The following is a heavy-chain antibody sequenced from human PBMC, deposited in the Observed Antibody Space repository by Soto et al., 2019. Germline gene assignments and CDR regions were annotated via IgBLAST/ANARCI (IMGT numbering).Heavy chain of an antibody. J-gene: IGHJ4*02. Sequence: LVESGGDLVYPGGSLRLSCVASGFRFSDHSMNWVRQAPGKGLQWISYISSNSDTTYYADSVKGRFTGSRDNAKNALILQMNSLRDDDTATYYCARLPKGSLVTAWGQGARVTVSS. CDR3: ARLPKGSLVTA. CDR2: ISSNSDTT. V-gene: IGHV3-48*02. D-gene: IGHD2-21*02. CDR1: GFRFSDHS.